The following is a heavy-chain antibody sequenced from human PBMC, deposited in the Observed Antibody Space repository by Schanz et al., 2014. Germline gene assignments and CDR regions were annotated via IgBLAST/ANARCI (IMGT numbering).Heavy chain of an antibody. CDR1: GGSISSHY. J-gene: IGHJ4*02. CDR3: ARLGTVLSGYSGY. CDR2: TMDYSGST. V-gene: IGHV4-59*05. D-gene: IGHD2-21*01. Sequence: QVQLQESGPGLVKPSETLSLTCTVSGGSISSHYWSWVRQAPGKGLEWIGSTMDYSGSTHYNPYYTPSLKCRFTLPVDTSKTRFSLTLPPVTAADTAVYYCARLGTVLSGYSGYWGQGTLVTVSS.